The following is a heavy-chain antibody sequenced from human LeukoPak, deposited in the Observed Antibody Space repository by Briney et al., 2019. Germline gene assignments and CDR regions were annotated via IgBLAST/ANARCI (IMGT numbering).Heavy chain of an antibody. CDR3: ARGLAAMVTPIYMDV. D-gene: IGHD5-18*01. CDR1: GYTFTGYY. V-gene: IGHV1-2*02. J-gene: IGHJ6*03. CDR2: INPNSGGT. Sequence: ASVKVSCKASGYTFTGYYMHWVRQAPGQGLEWMGWINPNSGGTNYAQKFQGRVTMTRDTSISTAYMELSRLRSDDTAVYYCARGLAAMVTPIYMDVWGKGTTVTISS.